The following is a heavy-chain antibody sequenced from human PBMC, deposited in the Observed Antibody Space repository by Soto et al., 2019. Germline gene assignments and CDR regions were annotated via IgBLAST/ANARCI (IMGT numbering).Heavy chain of an antibody. V-gene: IGHV5-10-1*01. D-gene: IGHD5-18*01. Sequence: PGESVKISCXGSGYSFTSYWISWVRQMPGKGREWMGRIDPSDSYTNYSPSFQGHVTISADKSISTAYLQWSSLKASDTAMYYCARLPGGYSYADYHYYGMDVWGQGTTVTSP. CDR1: GYSFTSYW. CDR2: IDPSDSYT. J-gene: IGHJ6*02. CDR3: ARLPGGYSYADYHYYGMDV.